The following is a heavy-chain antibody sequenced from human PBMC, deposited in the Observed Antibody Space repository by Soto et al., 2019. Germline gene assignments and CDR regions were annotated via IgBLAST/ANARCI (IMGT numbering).Heavy chain of an antibody. Sequence: GQGLEGMGWISAYNGNTNYAQKLQGRATMTTDTSTSTAYMELRSLRSDDTAVYYCARVVLVPGARPYYYGMDVWGQGTTVTVSS. D-gene: IGHD2-2*01. CDR3: ARVVLVPGARPYYYGMDV. CDR2: ISAYNGNT. J-gene: IGHJ6*02. V-gene: IGHV1-18*01.